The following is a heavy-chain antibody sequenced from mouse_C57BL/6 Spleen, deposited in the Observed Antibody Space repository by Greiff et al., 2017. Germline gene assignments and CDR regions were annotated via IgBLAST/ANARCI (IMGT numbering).Heavy chain of an antibody. J-gene: IGHJ4*01. V-gene: IGHV5-9*01. CDR1: GFTFSSYT. CDR2: ISGGGGNT. D-gene: IGHD2-4*01. CDR3: ARYDYEGAMDY. Sequence: EVMLVESGGGLVKPGGSLKLSCAASGFTFSSYTMSWVRQTPEKRLEWVATISGGGGNTYYPDSVKGRFTISRDNAKNTLYLQMSSLRSEDTALYYCARYDYEGAMDYWGQGTSVTVSS.